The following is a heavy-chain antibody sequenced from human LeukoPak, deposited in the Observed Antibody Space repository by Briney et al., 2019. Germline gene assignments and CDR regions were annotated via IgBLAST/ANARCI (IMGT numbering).Heavy chain of an antibody. Sequence: SETLSLTCTVSGGSISSYYWSWIRQPPGKGLEWIGYIYYSGSTNYNPSLKSRVTISVDTSKNQFSLKLSSVIAADTAVYYCARHYDFWSGYYYFDYWGQGTLVTVSS. D-gene: IGHD3-3*01. CDR3: ARHYDFWSGYYYFDY. V-gene: IGHV4-59*01. CDR1: GGSISSYY. CDR2: IYYSGST. J-gene: IGHJ4*02.